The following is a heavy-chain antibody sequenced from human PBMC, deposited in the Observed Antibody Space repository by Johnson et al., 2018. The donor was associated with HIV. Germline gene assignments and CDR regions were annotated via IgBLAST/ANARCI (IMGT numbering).Heavy chain of an antibody. V-gene: IGHV3-66*01. CDR3: AKDKFMFLDNPVDAFDV. Sequence: EVQLVESGGGLVHPGGSLRLSCAASGFTFINYWMHWVRQAPGKGLEWVSVIYSGGSTYYADSVKGRCTISRDNSKNTLYLQMNSLRADDTGVYYCAKDKFMFLDNPVDAFDVWGQGTMVTFSS. CDR2: IYSGGST. J-gene: IGHJ3*01. D-gene: IGHD3/OR15-3a*01. CDR1: GFTFINYW.